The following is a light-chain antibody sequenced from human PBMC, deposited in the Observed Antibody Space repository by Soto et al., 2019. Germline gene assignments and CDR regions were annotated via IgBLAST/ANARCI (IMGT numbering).Light chain of an antibody. Sequence: QSALTQPPSASGSPGQSVTISCTGTSSDIGGYDYVSWYQQHPGKAPKLIIYEVNKRPSGVPDRFSGSKSGNTASLTVSGLPAEDEADYYCSSYAGSNNLVFAGGTKLTVL. CDR1: SSDIGGYDY. J-gene: IGLJ3*02. V-gene: IGLV2-8*01. CDR2: EVN. CDR3: SSYAGSNNLV.